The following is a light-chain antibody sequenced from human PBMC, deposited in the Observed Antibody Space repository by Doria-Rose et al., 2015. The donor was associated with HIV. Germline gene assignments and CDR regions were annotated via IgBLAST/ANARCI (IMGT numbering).Light chain of an antibody. CDR3: QQYNSYSPST. J-gene: IGKJ1*01. CDR1: QTISGW. CDR2: KAS. V-gene: IGKV1-5*03. Sequence: DIQVTQSPSTLSASVGDRVSITCRASQTISGWVAWYQQKPVNDAKLLIYKASTLENGVPSRFSGSGSGTEFTLTISSLQPDDFATYYCQQYNSYSPSTFGQGTKVEIK.